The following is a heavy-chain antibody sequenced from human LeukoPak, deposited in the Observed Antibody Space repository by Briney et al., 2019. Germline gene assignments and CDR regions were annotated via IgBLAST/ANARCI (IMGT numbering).Heavy chain of an antibody. Sequence: ASVKVSCKASGSTFTTYGISWVRQAPGQGLEWMGWISAYNGNTNYAQKLQGRVTMTTDTSTSTAYMELRSLRSDDTAVYYCARESTSTTTIFGVVEKAFDYWGQGTLVTVSS. D-gene: IGHD3-3*01. CDR3: ARESTSTTTIFGVVEKAFDY. V-gene: IGHV1-18*01. J-gene: IGHJ4*02. CDR2: ISAYNGNT. CDR1: GSTFTTYG.